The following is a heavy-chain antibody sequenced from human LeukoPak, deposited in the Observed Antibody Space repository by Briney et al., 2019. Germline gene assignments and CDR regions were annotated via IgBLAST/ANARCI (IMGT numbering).Heavy chain of an antibody. CDR3: ARDSRLWFGELSPYYYMDV. J-gene: IGHJ6*03. CDR1: GGSISSYY. V-gene: IGHV4-59*01. D-gene: IGHD3-10*01. Sequence: SETLSLTCTVSGGSISSYYWSWIRQPPGKGLEWIGYIYYSGSTNYNPSLKSRVTISVDTSKNQFSLKLSSVTAADTAVYYCARDSRLWFGELSPYYYMDVWGKGTTVTVSS. CDR2: IYYSGST.